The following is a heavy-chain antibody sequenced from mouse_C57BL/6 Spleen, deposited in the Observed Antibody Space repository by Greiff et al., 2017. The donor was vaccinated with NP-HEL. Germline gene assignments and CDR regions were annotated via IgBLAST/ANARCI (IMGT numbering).Heavy chain of an antibody. CDR1: GYTFTSYW. D-gene: IGHD1-1*01. V-gene: IGHV1-55*01. CDR3: ASPYGSSPAWFAY. Sequence: QVQLQQPGAELVKPGASVKMSCKASGYTFTSYWITWVKQRPGQGLEWIGDIYPGSGSTNYNEKFKSKATLTVDTSSSTAYMQLSSRTSEDSAVYYCASPYGSSPAWFAYWGQGTLVTVSA. CDR2: IYPGSGST. J-gene: IGHJ3*01.